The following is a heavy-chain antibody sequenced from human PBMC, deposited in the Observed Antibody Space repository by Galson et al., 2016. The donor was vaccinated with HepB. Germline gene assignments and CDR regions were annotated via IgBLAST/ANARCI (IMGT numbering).Heavy chain of an antibody. D-gene: IGHD6-19*01. J-gene: IGHJ4*02. CDR3: ARARYSSSWFGDFDY. Sequence: SLRLSCAASGFSFSLYGMHWVRQAPGKGLEWVALIWYDGENKYYADSVKGRFTISRDNSNNTLYLHMNSLRAEDTAVYYCARARYSSSWFGDFDYWGQGTLVIVSS. V-gene: IGHV3-33*01. CDR1: GFSFSLYG. CDR2: IWYDGENK.